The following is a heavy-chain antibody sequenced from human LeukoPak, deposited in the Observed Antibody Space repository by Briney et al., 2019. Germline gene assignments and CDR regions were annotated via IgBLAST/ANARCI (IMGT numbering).Heavy chain of an antibody. D-gene: IGHD2-2*01. Sequence: ASVKVSCKASGYTFTGYYMHWVRQAPGQELEWMGWINPNSGGTNYAQKFQGRVTMTRDTSISTAYMELSRLRSDDTAVYYCADLYCSSTSCYAGFDPWGQGTLVTVSS. CDR3: ADLYCSSTSCYAGFDP. CDR1: GYTFTGYY. CDR2: INPNSGGT. V-gene: IGHV1-2*02. J-gene: IGHJ5*02.